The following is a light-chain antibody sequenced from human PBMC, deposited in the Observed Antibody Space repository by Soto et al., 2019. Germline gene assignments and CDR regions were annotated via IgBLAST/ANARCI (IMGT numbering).Light chain of an antibody. V-gene: IGKV1-39*01. CDR1: ENVDRY. CDR2: AAS. J-gene: IGKJ1*01. CDR3: QQTYSTPPT. Sequence: DIQVTQSPSSLSSSVVDRGTITCRASENVDRYVNWYQQIPGKAPSLLISAASTLQSGVPSRFRGSGSVTTFTLNIDSLQPEDFAMYYCQQTYSTPPTFGQGTKVE.